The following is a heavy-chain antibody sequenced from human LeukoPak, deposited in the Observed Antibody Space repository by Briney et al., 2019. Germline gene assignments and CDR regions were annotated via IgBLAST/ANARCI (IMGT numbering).Heavy chain of an antibody. CDR2: IYHTGSA. CDR3: ARGRGDSKGTSFDF. D-gene: IGHD3-22*01. J-gene: IGHJ4*02. Sequence: SETLSLTCTVSGGSMNNYYWSWIRQSPGKGLEWVGYIYHTGSATYKPSLKSRVTLSLDTSKNQFSLRLNSVTSADTAVYYCARGRGDSKGTSFDFWGQGTLVTVSS. V-gene: IGHV4-59*01. CDR1: GGSMNNYY.